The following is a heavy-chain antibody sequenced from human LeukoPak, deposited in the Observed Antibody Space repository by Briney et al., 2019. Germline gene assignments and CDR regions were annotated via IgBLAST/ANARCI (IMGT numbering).Heavy chain of an antibody. CDR1: GGSISSYY. CDR2: IYNSGSA. V-gene: IGHV4-59*08. J-gene: IGHJ4*02. CDR3: ARHGGSYSFDY. D-gene: IGHD1-26*01. Sequence: SETLSLTCTVSGGSISSYYWSWIRQPPGKGLEWIGYIYNSGSANYNPSLKSRVTISVDTSKNQFSLELSSVTAADTAVYYCARHGGSYSFDYWGQGTLVTVSS.